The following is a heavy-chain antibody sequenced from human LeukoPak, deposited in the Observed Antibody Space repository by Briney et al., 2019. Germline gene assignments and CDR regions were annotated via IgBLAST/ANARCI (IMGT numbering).Heavy chain of an antibody. J-gene: IGHJ4*02. D-gene: IGHD2-15*01. Sequence: GGSLRLSCAASGFIFSRYAMSWVRQAPGKGLEWVSAISGSGGSTYYADSVKRRFTISSDKSKNTLYLQMNSLRAEDTAVYYCAKDAGGAVVVVVEPYWGQGTLVTLCS. V-gene: IGHV3-23*01. CDR1: GFIFSRYA. CDR2: ISGSGGST. CDR3: AKDAGGAVVVVVEPY.